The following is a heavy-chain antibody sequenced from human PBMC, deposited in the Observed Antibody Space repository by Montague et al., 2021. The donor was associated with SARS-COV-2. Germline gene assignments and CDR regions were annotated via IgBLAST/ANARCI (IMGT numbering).Heavy chain of an antibody. Sequence: CAISGDSVSSNSATWNWVRQSPSRGLKWLGRTYYGSKWYNDYAVSVRGRVTINPDTSKNQFSLQLNSVTPEDTAIYYCTSGREGNYNVMDVWGQGTTVTVSS. J-gene: IGHJ6*02. CDR2: TYYGSKWYN. CDR3: TSGREGNYNVMDV. D-gene: IGHD1-1*01. CDR1: GDSVSSNSAT. V-gene: IGHV6-1*01.